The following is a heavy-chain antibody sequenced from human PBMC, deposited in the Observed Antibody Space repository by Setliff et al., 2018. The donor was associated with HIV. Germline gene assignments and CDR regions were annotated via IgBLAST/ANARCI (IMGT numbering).Heavy chain of an antibody. J-gene: IGHJ6*03. D-gene: IGHD2-15*01. Sequence: ASVKVSCKASGYMFSIYYMHWVRQVPGQGLEWMGWSNPNTGGTKYAQKFQGRVTMTMDTSTTTAYMELSRLKSDDTAVYYCARDHVVCSGGTCRSDDPYYYYYMDVWGKGTTVTVSS. V-gene: IGHV1-2*02. CDR3: ARDHVVCSGGTCRSDDPYYYYYMDV. CDR2: SNPNTGGT. CDR1: GYMFSIYY.